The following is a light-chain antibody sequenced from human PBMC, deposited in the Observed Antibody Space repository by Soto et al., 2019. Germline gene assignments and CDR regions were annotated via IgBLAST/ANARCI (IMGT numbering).Light chain of an antibody. CDR1: QSVSSSY. CDR2: GAS. J-gene: IGKJ4*01. V-gene: IGKV3-20*01. CDR3: QQYDSSPLT. Sequence: IVLTQSPGTLSLSPGERATLSCRASQSVSSSYLARYLQKPRQAPSLLIYGASSMATGIPDRFSGSGSGTDFTLTISRMEPEDCAVYYCQQYDSSPLTFGGGTKVEIK.